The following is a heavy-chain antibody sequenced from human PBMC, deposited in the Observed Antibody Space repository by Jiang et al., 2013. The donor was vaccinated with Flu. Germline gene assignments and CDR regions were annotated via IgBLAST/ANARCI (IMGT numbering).Heavy chain of an antibody. CDR3: AADLKDTSGYYFTDFRH. J-gene: IGHJ4*02. V-gene: IGHV1-69*06. Sequence: GAEVKKPGSSVKVSCKASGGSFSNYPLSWVRQAPGQGLEWMGEIIPRFDSPNYAQKFQGRVTLTEDTSIDTAYMELSSLGSEDTAVYFCAADLKDTSGYYFTDFRHWGQGTLVTVSS. CDR1: GGSFSNYP. D-gene: IGHD3-22*01. CDR2: IIPRFDSP.